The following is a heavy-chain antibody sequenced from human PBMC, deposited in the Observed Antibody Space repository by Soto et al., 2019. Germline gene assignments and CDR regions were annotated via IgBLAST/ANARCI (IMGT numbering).Heavy chain of an antibody. V-gene: IGHV1-3*01. CDR3: ARDVVYSSGWYHLPDY. CDR2: INAGNGNT. D-gene: IGHD6-19*01. CDR1: GYTFTSYA. Sequence: ASVKVSCKASGYTFTSYAMHWVRQAPGQRLGWMGWINAGNGNTKYSQKFQGRVTITRDTSASTAYMELSSLRSEDTAVYYCARDVVYSSGWYHLPDYWGQGTLVTVSS. J-gene: IGHJ4*02.